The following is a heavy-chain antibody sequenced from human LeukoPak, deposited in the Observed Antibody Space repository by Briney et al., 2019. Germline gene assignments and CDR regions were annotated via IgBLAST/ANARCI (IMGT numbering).Heavy chain of an antibody. CDR3: ARGLGLGWVEWLRQGTQNDY. J-gene: IGHJ4*02. CDR2: INPNSGGT. V-gene: IGHV1-2*02. D-gene: IGHD3-3*01. Sequence: GASVKVSCKASGYTFTGYYLHWVRQAPGQGLEWMGWINPNSGGTNDAQKFQGRVTITRNTSISTAYMELSSLRSEDTAVYYCARGLGLGWVEWLRQGTQNDYWGQGTLVTVSS. CDR1: GYTFTGYY.